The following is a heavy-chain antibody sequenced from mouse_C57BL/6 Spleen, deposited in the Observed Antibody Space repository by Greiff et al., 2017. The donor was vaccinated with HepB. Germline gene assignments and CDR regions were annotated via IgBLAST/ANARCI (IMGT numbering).Heavy chain of an antibody. CDR2: IWRGGST. J-gene: IGHJ4*01. CDR1: GFSLTSYG. CDR3: AKNEDYSNYYYAMDY. D-gene: IGHD2-5*01. V-gene: IGHV2-5*01. Sequence: VQLQESGPGLVQPSQSLSITCTVSGFSLTSYGVHWVRQSPGKGLEWLGVIWRGGSTDYNAAFMSRLSITKDNSKSQVFFKMNSLQADDTAIYYCAKNEDYSNYYYAMDYWGQGTSVTVSS.